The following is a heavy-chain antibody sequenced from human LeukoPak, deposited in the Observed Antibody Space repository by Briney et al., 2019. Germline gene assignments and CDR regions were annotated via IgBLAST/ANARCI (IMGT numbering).Heavy chain of an antibody. J-gene: IGHJ4*02. V-gene: IGHV4-61*02. CDR3: ARGYYYGSGSYYGVLDY. D-gene: IGHD3-10*01. Sequence: SETLSLTCTLSGGSINSDDYYWNWIRQPAGKGLEWIGRIYASGNTDYNPSLQSRVTISVDTSKRHLSLELSSVTAADPAVYYCARGYYYGSGSYYGVLDYWGQGTLVTVSS. CDR1: GGSINSDDYY. CDR2: IYASGNT.